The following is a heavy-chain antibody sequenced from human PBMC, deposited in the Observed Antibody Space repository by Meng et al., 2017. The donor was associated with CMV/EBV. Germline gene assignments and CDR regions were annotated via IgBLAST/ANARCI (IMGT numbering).Heavy chain of an antibody. V-gene: IGHV4-34*01. CDR1: GGSFSGYH. Sequence: SETLSLTCAVYGGSFSGYHWSWIRQPPGKGLEWIGEINHSGSTNYNPSLKSRVTISVDTSKNQFSLKLSSVTAADTAVYYCARGRYCSSTSCYGMDVWGQGTTVTVSS. J-gene: IGHJ6*02. CDR2: INHSGST. CDR3: ARGRYCSSTSCYGMDV. D-gene: IGHD2-2*01.